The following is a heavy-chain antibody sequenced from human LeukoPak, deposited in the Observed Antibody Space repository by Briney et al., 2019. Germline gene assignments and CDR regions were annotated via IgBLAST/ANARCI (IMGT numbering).Heavy chain of an antibody. J-gene: IGHJ4*02. CDR1: GFTFDDYA. Sequence: GRSLLLSCAASGFTFDDYAMHWVRQAPGKGLEGVSGISWNSGSIGYADSVKGRFTISRDNAKNSLYLQMNSLRAEDTALYYCAATEDYSRSLYYFDYWGQGTLVTVSS. CDR3: AATEDYSRSLYYFDY. D-gene: IGHD2-15*01. V-gene: IGHV3-9*01. CDR2: ISWNSGSI.